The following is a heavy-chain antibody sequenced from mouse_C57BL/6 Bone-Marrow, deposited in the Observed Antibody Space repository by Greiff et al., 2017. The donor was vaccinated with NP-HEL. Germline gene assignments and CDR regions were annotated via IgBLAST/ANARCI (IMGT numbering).Heavy chain of an antibody. CDR2: IDPENGDT. D-gene: IGHD1-1*01. J-gene: IGHJ3*01. V-gene: IGHV14-4*01. CDR3: TTSTVVASGAY. Sequence: VQLQQSGAELVRPGASVKLSCTASGFNIKDDYMHWVKQRPEQGLEWIGWIDPENGDTEYASKFQGKATITADTSSHTAYLQLSSLTSEDTAVYYCTTSTVVASGAYWGQGTLVTVSA. CDR1: GFNIKDDY.